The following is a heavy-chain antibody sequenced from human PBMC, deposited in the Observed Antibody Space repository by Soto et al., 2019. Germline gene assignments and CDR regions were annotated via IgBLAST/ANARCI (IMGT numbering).Heavy chain of an antibody. CDR1: GGSFSSYT. CDR3: ARRKGVATVLEY. V-gene: IGHV1-69*02. Sequence: QVQLVQSGAEVKKPGSSVKVSCKASGGSFSSYTFSWVRQAPGQGLEWVGRLIPTLHIANYAQKFQGRVTIPADESTGTDYMELSSLRPDDTAVYYCARRKGVATVLEYWGKGTLVTVSS. D-gene: IGHD5-12*01. J-gene: IGHJ4*02. CDR2: LIPTLHIA.